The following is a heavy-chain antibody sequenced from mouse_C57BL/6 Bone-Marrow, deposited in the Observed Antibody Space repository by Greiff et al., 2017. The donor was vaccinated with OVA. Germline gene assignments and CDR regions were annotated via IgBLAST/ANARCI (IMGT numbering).Heavy chain of an antibody. CDR3: ARAIWGYSNYGGWYFDV. V-gene: IGHV1-7*01. Sequence: VQLKESGAELAKPGASVKLSCKASGYTFTSYWMHWVKQRPGQGLEWIGYINPSSGYTKYNQKFKDKATLTADKSSSTAYMQLSSLTYEDSAVYYCARAIWGYSNYGGWYFDVWGTGTTVTVSS. D-gene: IGHD2-5*01. CDR2: INPSSGYT. CDR1: GYTFTSYW. J-gene: IGHJ1*03.